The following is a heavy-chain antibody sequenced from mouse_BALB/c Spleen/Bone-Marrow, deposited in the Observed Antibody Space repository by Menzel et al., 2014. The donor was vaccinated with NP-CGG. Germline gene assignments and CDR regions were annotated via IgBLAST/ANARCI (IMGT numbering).Heavy chain of an antibody. V-gene: IGHV2-5-1*01. CDR2: IWRGGTT. J-gene: IGHJ3*01. D-gene: IGHD1-1*01. CDR1: GFSLTNYG. Sequence: QVQLQQSGPSLVQPSQSLSITCTVSGFSLTNYGIYWVRQSPGKGQEWLGVIWRGGTTDYNAAFMSRLSITKDNSKSQVFFKMNSLQADDTAIYYCAKSHYGSSPFAYWGQGTLVTVSA. CDR3: AKSHYGSSPFAY.